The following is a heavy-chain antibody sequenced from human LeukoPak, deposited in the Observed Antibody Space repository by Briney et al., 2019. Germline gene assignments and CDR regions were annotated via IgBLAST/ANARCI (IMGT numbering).Heavy chain of an antibody. CDR3: ARGGIYYDFWSGYYTPDY. Sequence: GGSLRLSCAASGFTFSTYSMHWVRQAPGKGLEWVSYINSNSDTTYYTDSVKGRFTISRDNDKSSLHLQMNSLRAEDTAVYYCARGGIYYDFWSGYYTPDYWGQGTLVTVSS. D-gene: IGHD3-3*01. J-gene: IGHJ4*02. CDR2: INSNSDTT. V-gene: IGHV3-48*01. CDR1: GFTFSTYS.